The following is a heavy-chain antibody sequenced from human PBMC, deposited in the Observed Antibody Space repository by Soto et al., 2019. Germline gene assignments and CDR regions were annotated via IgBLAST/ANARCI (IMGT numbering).Heavy chain of an antibody. CDR1: GGTFSSYA. CDR3: ARVDHCSGGSCYSYYGMDV. V-gene: IGHV1-69*06. CDR2: IIPFLGTA. D-gene: IGHD2-15*01. Sequence: QVQLVQSGAEVKKPGSSVKVSCKTSGGTFSSYAISWVRQAPGQGLEWMGGIIPFLGTANYAQKFQGRVTITADKSTSTAYMELSSLRWEDTAVYYCARVDHCSGGSCYSYYGMDVWGQWTTVTVSS. J-gene: IGHJ6*02.